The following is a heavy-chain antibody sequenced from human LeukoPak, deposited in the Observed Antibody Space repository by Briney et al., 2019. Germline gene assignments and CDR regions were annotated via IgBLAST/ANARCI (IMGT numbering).Heavy chain of an antibody. CDR2: IKQDGSEK. CDR1: GFTFSSYA. J-gene: IGHJ4*02. D-gene: IGHD6-13*01. Sequence: TGGSLRLSCAASGFTFSSYAMHWVRQAPGKGLEWVANIKQDGSEKYYVDSVKGRFTISRDNAKNSLYLQMNSLRAEDTAVYYCARAQLAWDAANWGQGTLVTVSS. V-gene: IGHV3-7*04. CDR3: ARAQLAWDAAN.